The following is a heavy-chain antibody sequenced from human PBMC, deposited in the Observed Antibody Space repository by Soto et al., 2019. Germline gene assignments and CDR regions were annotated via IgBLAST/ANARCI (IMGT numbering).Heavy chain of an antibody. CDR3: AREGSDYEGSGYYQGHV. Sequence: QVQLVQSGAEVKKPGSSVKVSCKSSGGTFSNYGFSWVRQAPGQGLECMGVIVPIFGAEHPQKFQGRVTITADESTNTVCMERRGLRSEDTAAYYCAREGSDYEGSGYYQGHVWGQGNTVTVSS. D-gene: IGHD3-22*01. CDR1: GGTFSNYG. V-gene: IGHV1-69*12. J-gene: IGHJ6*02. CDR2: IVPIFGA.